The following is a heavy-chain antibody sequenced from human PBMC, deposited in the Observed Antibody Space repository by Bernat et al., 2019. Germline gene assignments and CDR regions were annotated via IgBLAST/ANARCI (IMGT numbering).Heavy chain of an antibody. CDR3: ARVHTYDCGCDCHP. Sequence: QVQLVQSGAEVKKPGASVKVSCKASGYTFTSYGIRWVRQAPGQGLEWMGWISAYNGNTNYAQKLQGRVTMTTDTSTSTPYLQLRSLRSDDTAVYYCARVHTYDCGCDCHPWGQGTLVTVSS. J-gene: IGHJ5*02. CDR1: GYTFTSYG. V-gene: IGHV1-18*01. D-gene: IGHD2-21*01. CDR2: ISAYNGNT.